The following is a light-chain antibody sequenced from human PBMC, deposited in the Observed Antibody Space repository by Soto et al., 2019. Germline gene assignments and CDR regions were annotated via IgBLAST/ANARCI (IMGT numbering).Light chain of an antibody. CDR1: QSVYSSQ. CDR2: GAS. CDR3: QQYGSSVFT. J-gene: IGKJ3*01. V-gene: IGKV3-20*01. Sequence: EIVLTQSPGTLSLSPGERATLSCRASQSVYSSQLAWYQQKPGQAPRLLIYGASRRATGIPDRFSGSGSGTDFTLTISRLEPEDFAVYSCQQYGSSVFTFGPGTKVDIK.